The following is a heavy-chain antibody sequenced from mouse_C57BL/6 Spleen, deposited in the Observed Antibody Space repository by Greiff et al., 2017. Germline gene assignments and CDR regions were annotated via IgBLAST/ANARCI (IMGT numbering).Heavy chain of an antibody. V-gene: IGHV5-4*01. CDR2: ISDGGSYT. CDR1: GFTFSSYA. J-gene: IGHJ3*01. Sequence: EVKLMESGGGLVKPGGSLKLSCAASGFTFSSYAMSWVRQTPEKRLEWVATISDGGSYTYYPDNVKGRFTISRDNAKNNLYLQMSHLKSEDTAMYYCARDGGYYYGSSYVGFAYWGQGTLVTVSA. CDR3: ARDGGYYYGSSYVGFAY. D-gene: IGHD1-1*01.